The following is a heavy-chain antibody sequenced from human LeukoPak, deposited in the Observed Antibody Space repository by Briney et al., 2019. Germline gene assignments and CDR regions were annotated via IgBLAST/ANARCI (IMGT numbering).Heavy chain of an antibody. Sequence: GGSLRLSCAASGFTFSSYWMSWVRQAPGKGLEWASAISGSGGSTYYADSVKGRFTISRDNSKNTLYLQVNSLRAEDTAVYYCAKEGVAAAGRLDYWGQGTLVTVSS. D-gene: IGHD6-13*01. CDR3: AKEGVAAAGRLDY. CDR1: GFTFSSYW. V-gene: IGHV3-23*01. J-gene: IGHJ4*02. CDR2: ISGSGGST.